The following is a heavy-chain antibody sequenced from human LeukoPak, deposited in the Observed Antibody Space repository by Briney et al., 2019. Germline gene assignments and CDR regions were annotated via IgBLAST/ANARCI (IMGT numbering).Heavy chain of an antibody. CDR2: IYYSGST. CDR1: GGSVSSGSYY. D-gene: IGHD6-19*01. CDR3: ARVTEKQYLPFDS. V-gene: IGHV4-39*01. Sequence: PSETLSLTCTVSGGSVSSGSYYWSWIRQPPGKGLEWIGSIYYSGSTYYNPSLKNRVTISVDTSKNQFSLKLSSVTAADTAVYYCARVTEKQYLPFDSWGQGTLVTVSS. J-gene: IGHJ4*02.